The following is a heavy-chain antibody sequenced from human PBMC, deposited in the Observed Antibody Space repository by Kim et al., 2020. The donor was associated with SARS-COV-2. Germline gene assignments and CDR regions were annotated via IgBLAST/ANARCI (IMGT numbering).Heavy chain of an antibody. D-gene: IGHD2-8*02. CDR2: KQ. V-gene: IGHV7-4-1*02. CDR3: ARDSTGYFDS. Sequence: KQTYAQGFTGRFVFSLDTSVSTAYLQVSNLKAEDTAVYYCARDSTGYFDSWGQGTLVTVSS. J-gene: IGHJ4*02.